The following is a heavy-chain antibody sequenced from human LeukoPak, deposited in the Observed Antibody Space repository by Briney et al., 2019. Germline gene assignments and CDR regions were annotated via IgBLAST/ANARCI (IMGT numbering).Heavy chain of an antibody. CDR2: IYHSGST. V-gene: IGHV4-38-2*01. Sequence: SETLSLTCAVSGYSISSGYYWGWIRQPPGKGLEWIGSIYHSGSTYYNPSLKSRVTISVDTSKNQFSLKLSSVTAADTAVYYCAGQTFAYDYRGQGTLVTVSS. CDR3: AGQTFAYDY. J-gene: IGHJ4*02. CDR1: GYSISSGYY. D-gene: IGHD3-10*01.